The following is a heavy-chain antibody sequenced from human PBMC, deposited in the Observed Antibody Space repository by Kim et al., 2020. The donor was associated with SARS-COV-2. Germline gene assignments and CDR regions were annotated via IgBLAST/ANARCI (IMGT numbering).Heavy chain of an antibody. Sequence: GGSLRLSCAASGFTFSSYWIHWVRQAPGKGLVWVSRINSDGGGSVYADSVKGRFTISRDNSKNTLYLQMNSLRVEDTAVYYCARSIVGPSTGYWGQGTLVAVAS. CDR3: ARSIVGPSTGY. V-gene: IGHV3-74*01. CDR2: INSDGGGS. D-gene: IGHD1-26*01. J-gene: IGHJ4*02. CDR1: GFTFSSYW.